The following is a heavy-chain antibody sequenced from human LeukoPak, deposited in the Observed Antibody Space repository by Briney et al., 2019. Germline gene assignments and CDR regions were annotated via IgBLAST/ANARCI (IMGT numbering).Heavy chain of an antibody. V-gene: IGHV1-18*01. CDR2: ISAYNGNT. Sequence: GASVKVSGKASGYTFTSYGISWVRQAPGQGLEWMGWISAYNGNTNYAQKLQGRVTMTTDTSTSTAYMELRSLRSDDTAVYYCARVGYCSGGSCWGDFYYYYGMDVWGQGTTVTVSS. J-gene: IGHJ6*02. CDR1: GYTFTSYG. CDR3: ARVGYCSGGSCWGDFYYYYGMDV. D-gene: IGHD2-15*01.